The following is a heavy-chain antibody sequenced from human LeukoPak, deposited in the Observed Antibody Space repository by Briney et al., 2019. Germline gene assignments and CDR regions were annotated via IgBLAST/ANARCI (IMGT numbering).Heavy chain of an antibody. CDR2: IYRSESSGST. V-gene: IGHV4-4*07. D-gene: IGHD2-21*01. J-gene: IGHJ4*02. CDR3: ARDPNGGGGDYYFDY. CDR1: GGSISGYY. Sequence: SETLSLTCTVSGGSISGYYWSWIRQSAGEGLEWIGRIYRSESSGSTNYNPSLKGRVTMSLDMSNSQFSLNLTPLTAADTAVYFCARDPNGGGGDYYFDYWGQGTLVTVSS.